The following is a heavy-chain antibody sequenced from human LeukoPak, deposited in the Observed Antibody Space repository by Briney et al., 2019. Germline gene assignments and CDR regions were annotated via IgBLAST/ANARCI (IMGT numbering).Heavy chain of an antibody. CDR1: GGSISSYY. D-gene: IGHD6-13*01. CDR3: ARDVRRAAAGTMKY. V-gene: IGHV4-4*07. CDR2: IYTSGST. J-gene: IGHJ4*02. Sequence: SETLSLTCTVSGGSISSYYWSWIRQPAGKGLEWIGRIYTSGSTNYNPSLKSRVTMSVDTSKNQFSLKLSSVTAADTAVYFCARDVRRAAAGTMKYWGQGTLVTVSS.